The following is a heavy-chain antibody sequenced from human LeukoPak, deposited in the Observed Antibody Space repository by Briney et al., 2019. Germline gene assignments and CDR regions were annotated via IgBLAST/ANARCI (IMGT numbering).Heavy chain of an antibody. Sequence: PSEALSLTCAVYGGSFSGYYWSWIRQPPGEGLEWIGEINHSGSTNYNPSLKSRVTISVDTSKNQFSLKLSSVTAADTAVYYCARAGDCSSTSCYPTADFDYWGQGTLVTVSS. D-gene: IGHD2-2*01. CDR1: GGSFSGYY. CDR2: INHSGST. CDR3: ARAGDCSSTSCYPTADFDY. V-gene: IGHV4-34*01. J-gene: IGHJ4*02.